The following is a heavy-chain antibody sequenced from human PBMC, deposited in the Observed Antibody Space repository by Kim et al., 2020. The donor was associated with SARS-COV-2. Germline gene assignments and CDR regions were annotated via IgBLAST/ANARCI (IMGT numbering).Heavy chain of an antibody. CDR3: ARNPPTTVTTLNFDY. J-gene: IGHJ4*02. Sequence: ASVKVSCKASGYTFTSYYMHWVRQAPGQGLEWMGIINPSGGSTSYAQKFQGRVTMTRDTSTSTVYMELSSLRSEDTAVYYCARNPPTTVTTLNFDYWGQGTLVTVSS. CDR1: GYTFTSYY. D-gene: IGHD4-17*01. V-gene: IGHV1-46*01. CDR2: INPSGGST.